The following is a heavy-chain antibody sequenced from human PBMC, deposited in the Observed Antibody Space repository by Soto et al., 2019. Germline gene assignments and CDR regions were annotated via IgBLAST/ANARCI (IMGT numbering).Heavy chain of an antibody. CDR2: INPSGGST. Sequence: ASVKVSCKASGYTFTSYYMHWVRQAPGQGLEWMGIINPSGGSTSYAQKFRGRVTITADESTSTAYMDLSSLRSEDTAVYYCARDGSKGYSYFYGMDVWGQGTTVTVSS. J-gene: IGHJ6*02. V-gene: IGHV1-46*01. CDR3: ARDGSKGYSYFYGMDV. CDR1: GYTFTSYY. D-gene: IGHD5-18*01.